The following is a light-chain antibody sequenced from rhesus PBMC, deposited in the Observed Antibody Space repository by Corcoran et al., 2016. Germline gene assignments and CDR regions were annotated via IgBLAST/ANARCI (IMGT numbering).Light chain of an antibody. CDR2: KAS. V-gene: IGKV1-22*01. J-gene: IGKJ3*01. CDR1: ESISSW. Sequence: DIQMTQSPSSLFAPVGDTVTITCRANESISSWLDWFQQKPGKAPKLLIYKASTLQSGVPSRFSGSGSGTEFSLSLTSLQPEDFSTYYCLQFSVRPFTFGPGTKLDI. CDR3: LQFSVRPFT.